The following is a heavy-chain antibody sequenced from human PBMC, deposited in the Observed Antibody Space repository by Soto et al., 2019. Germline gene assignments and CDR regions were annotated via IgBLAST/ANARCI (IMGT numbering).Heavy chain of an antibody. CDR2: IYYTGSP. CDR1: GGSIGRNSYF. V-gene: IGHV4-39*01. D-gene: IGHD3-9*01. Sequence: SETLSLTCTVSGGSIGRNSYFWDWIRQPPGKGLEWIGSIYYTGSPYYNSSLKSRVTISVDTSKNQFSLKLSSVTAADTAVYYCARSKGETGLDYWGQGTLVTVSS. J-gene: IGHJ4*02. CDR3: ARSKGETGLDY.